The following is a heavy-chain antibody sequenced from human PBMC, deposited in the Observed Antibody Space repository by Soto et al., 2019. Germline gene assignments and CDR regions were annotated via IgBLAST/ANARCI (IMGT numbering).Heavy chain of an antibody. Sequence: SATLSLTCSVSGGSISSGDYYWSWIRQPSRKGLEWIGYIYYSGSTNYNPSLKSRVTISVDTSKNQFSLKLSSVTAADTAVYYCARFDVLADCSGGSCYLQGAFDIWGQGTMVTVSS. J-gene: IGHJ3*02. V-gene: IGHV4-30-4*01. CDR2: IYYSGST. D-gene: IGHD2-15*01. CDR3: ARFDVLADCSGGSCYLQGAFDI. CDR1: GGSISSGDYY.